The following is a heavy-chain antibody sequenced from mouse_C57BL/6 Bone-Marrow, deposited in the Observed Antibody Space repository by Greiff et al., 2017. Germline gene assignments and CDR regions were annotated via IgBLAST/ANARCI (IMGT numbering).Heavy chain of an antibody. J-gene: IGHJ2*01. D-gene: IGHD4-1*01. CDR2: IYPGDGDT. V-gene: IGHV1-82*01. CDR1: GYAFSSSW. CDR3: ARGNWYYFDY. Sequence: VKLMESGPELVKPGASVKISCKASGYAFSSSWMNWVKQRPGKGLEWIGRIYPGDGDTNYNGKFKGKATLTADKSSSTAYMQLSSLTSEDSAVYFCARGNWYYFDYWGQGTTLTVSS.